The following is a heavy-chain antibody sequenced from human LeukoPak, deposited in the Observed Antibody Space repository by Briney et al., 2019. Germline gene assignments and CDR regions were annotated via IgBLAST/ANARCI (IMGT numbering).Heavy chain of an antibody. CDR1: GFTFSSYS. V-gene: IGHV3-48*01. CDR3: ATVDTAMAAIDY. J-gene: IGHJ4*02. Sequence: PGGSLRLSCAASGFTFSSYSMNWVRQAPGKGLEWVSDISSSSSTIYYADSVKGRFTISRDNAKNTLYLQMNSLRAEDTAVYYCATVDTAMAAIDYWGQGTLVTVSS. D-gene: IGHD5-18*01. CDR2: ISSSSSTI.